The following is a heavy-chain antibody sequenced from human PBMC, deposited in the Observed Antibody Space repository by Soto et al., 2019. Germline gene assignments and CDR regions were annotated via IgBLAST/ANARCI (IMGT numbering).Heavy chain of an antibody. V-gene: IGHV3-73*01. Sequence: EVPLVESGGGLVQPGGSLKLSCAASGFTFSGSPMHWVRQASGKGLEWVGRIRSKANSYATAYVASVKGRFTISRDDSKNTAYLQMNSLKTEDTAVYYCTSLYGDYGRYWGQGTLVTVSS. CDR2: IRSKANSYAT. D-gene: IGHD4-17*01. CDR3: TSLYGDYGRY. J-gene: IGHJ4*02. CDR1: GFTFSGSP.